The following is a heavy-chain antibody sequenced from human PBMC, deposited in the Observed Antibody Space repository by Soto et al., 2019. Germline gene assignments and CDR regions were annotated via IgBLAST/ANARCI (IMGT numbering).Heavy chain of an antibody. CDR1: GFSFNTYV. CDR3: AKGCALMADH. Sequence: GGSLRLSCRDSGFSFNTYVMDWVRQAPGKGLEWVARILYDGSKEYYADPVKGRFTISRDNYKNTLYLQMDRLRVEDTAVYFCAKGCALMADHWGQGTPVTVFS. V-gene: IGHV3-30*18. CDR2: ILYDGSKE. J-gene: IGHJ4*02.